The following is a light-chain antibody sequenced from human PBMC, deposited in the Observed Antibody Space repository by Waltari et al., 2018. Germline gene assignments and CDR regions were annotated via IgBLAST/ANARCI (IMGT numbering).Light chain of an antibody. Sequence: QSALTQPASVSGSPGQSITISCTGTSSDVGGHNPVSWYQQHPGQVPKLLIYDVDKWPSGVSQRCSASKSGNTASLTISGLQAEDEADYYCNSFTSTTTWVFGGGTRVTVL. CDR2: DVD. CDR1: SSDVGGHNP. J-gene: IGLJ3*02. V-gene: IGLV2-14*03. CDR3: NSFTSTTTWV.